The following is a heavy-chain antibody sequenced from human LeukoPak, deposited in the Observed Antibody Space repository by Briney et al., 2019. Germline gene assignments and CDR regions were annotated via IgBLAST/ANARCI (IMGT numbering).Heavy chain of an antibody. CDR2: IDVTTGIS. CDR1: GFTFSTYS. D-gene: IGHD3-22*01. Sequence: GGSLRLSCAASGFTFSTYSMSWVRQAPGKGLEWVSTIDVTTGISYYAGSVKSRFTISRDNFQNTLFLQLNNLRVDDTAVYYCAKVNYYPPYFWGQGTLVTVSS. CDR3: AKVNYYPPYF. J-gene: IGHJ4*02. V-gene: IGHV3-23*01.